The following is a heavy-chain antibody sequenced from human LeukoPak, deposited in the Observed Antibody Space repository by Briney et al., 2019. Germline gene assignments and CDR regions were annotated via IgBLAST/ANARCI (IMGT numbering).Heavy chain of an antibody. CDR3: ARGGGYYYYFDY. V-gene: IGHV1-18*04. J-gene: IGHJ4*02. CDR1: GYTFTGYY. Sequence: AASVKVSCKASGYTFTGYYIHWVRQAPGQGLEWMEWISAYNGNTNYAQKLQGRVTMTTDTSTSTAYMELRSLRSDDTAVYYCARGGGYYYYFDYWGQGTLVTVSS. D-gene: IGHD3-22*01. CDR2: ISAYNGNT.